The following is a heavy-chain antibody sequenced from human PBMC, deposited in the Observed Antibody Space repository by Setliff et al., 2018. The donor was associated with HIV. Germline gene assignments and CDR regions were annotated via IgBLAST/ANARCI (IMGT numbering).Heavy chain of an antibody. D-gene: IGHD6-13*01. J-gene: IGHJ6*03. CDR3: AKTTPSSIRYPYCYYMDV. CDR1: RFTFSTYG. V-gene: IGHV3-48*01. CDR2: ISSRSSNI. Sequence: GGSLRLSCAASRFTFSTYGMNWVRQAPGKGLEWVSYISSRSSNIFYAESVKGRFTISRDNAKNSLFLQMNSLRAEDTAVYYCAKTTPSSIRYPYCYYMDVWGKGTTVTVSS.